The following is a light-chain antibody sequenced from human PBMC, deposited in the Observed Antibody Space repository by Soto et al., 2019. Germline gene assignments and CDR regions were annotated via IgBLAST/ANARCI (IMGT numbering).Light chain of an antibody. CDR2: TNN. V-gene: IGLV1-47*01. Sequence: QSVLTQPPSTSGTPGQRVTISCSGSSSNIGSNYVYWHQQLPGTAPKLLIYTNNQRPSGVPDRFSGSKSGTSASLAISGLRSEDEGDYYCAAWDDSLSGVLFGGGTKLTVL. CDR1: SSNIGSNY. J-gene: IGLJ2*01. CDR3: AAWDDSLSGVL.